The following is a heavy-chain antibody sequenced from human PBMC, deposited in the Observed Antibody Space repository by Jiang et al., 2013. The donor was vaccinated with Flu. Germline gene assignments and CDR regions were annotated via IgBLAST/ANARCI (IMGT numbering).Heavy chain of an antibody. J-gene: IGHJ4*02. V-gene: IGHV4-59*08. CDR3: ARHRYGDNYFRD. Sequence: GPGLVKPSETLSLTCTVSGGSFNIYYWSWIRQAPGKGLEWIGYIYYSGTTQYNPSLKSRVTISVDTSRNQFSLKLSSVTAADTAVYYCARHRYGDNYFRDWGQGTLVAVSS. CDR1: GGSFNIYY. D-gene: IGHD4-17*01. CDR2: IYYSGTT.